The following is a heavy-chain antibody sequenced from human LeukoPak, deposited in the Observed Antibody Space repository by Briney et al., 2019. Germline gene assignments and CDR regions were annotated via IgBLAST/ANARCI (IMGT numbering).Heavy chain of an antibody. D-gene: IGHD3-16*01. J-gene: IGHJ4*02. V-gene: IGHV3-53*01. CDR2: IYSGGST. Sequence: GGSLRLSCAASGFTLSNAWMGWVRQAPGKGLEWVSVIYSGGSTYYTDSVKGRFTISRDTSKNTLYLQMNSLRAEDTAVYYCAAQGVFSHGGYWGQGTLVTVSS. CDR1: GFTLSNAW. CDR3: AAQGVFSHGGY.